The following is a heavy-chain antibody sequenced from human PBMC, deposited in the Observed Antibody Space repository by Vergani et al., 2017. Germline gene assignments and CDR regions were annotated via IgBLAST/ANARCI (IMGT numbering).Heavy chain of an antibody. CDR1: GFTFNQYG. Sequence: QVQLVESGGGVVQPGRSLRLSCAASGFTFNQYGMHWVRQAPGKGLEWVAVKWYDGNNKQYADSVKGRFTISRDNSKSTMYLQMNSLRDEDTGVYYCARDYSSGWTYCDYWGQGTLVTVSS. J-gene: IGHJ4*02. CDR2: KWYDGNNK. V-gene: IGHV3-33*01. D-gene: IGHD6-19*01. CDR3: ARDYSSGWTYCDY.